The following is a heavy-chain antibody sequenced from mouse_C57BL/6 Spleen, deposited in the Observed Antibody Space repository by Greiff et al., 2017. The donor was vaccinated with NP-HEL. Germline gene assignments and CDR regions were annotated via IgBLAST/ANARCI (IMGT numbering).Heavy chain of an antibody. D-gene: IGHD4-1*01. CDR3: ARDWDAWFAY. Sequence: QVHVKQSGAELARPGASVKLSCKASGYTFTSYGISWVKQRTGQGLEWIGEIYPRSGNTYYNEKFKGKATLTADKSSSTAYMELRSLTSEDSAVYFCARDWDAWFAYWGQGTLVTVSA. J-gene: IGHJ3*01. CDR1: GYTFTSYG. V-gene: IGHV1-81*01. CDR2: IYPRSGNT.